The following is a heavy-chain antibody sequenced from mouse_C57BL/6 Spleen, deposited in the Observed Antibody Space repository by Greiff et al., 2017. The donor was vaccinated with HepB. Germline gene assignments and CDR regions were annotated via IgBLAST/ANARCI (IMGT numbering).Heavy chain of an antibody. CDR1: GFTFSSYA. Sequence: DVQLVESGGGLVKPGGSLKLSCAASGFTFSSYAMSWVRQTPEKSLEWVATISHGGSYTYYPDNVKGRFTISRDNAKNNLYLQMSHLTSEDTSMYYCARDYGNYGYFDVWGTGTTVTVSA. J-gene: IGHJ1*03. CDR3: ARDYGNYGYFDV. CDR2: ISHGGSYT. V-gene: IGHV5-4*01. D-gene: IGHD1-1*01.